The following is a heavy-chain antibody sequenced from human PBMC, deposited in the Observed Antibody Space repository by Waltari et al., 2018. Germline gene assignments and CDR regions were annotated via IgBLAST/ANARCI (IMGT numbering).Heavy chain of an antibody. CDR3: ATGPRYSSSWY. D-gene: IGHD6-13*01. Sequence: QLQLQESGPGLVKPSETLSLTCTVSGGSISSSSYYWGWIRQPPGKGLEWIGSIYYSGRTYYNPSLKSRVTISVDTSKNQFSLKLSSVTAADTAVYYCATGPRYSSSWYWGQGTLVTVSS. CDR1: GGSISSSSYY. CDR2: IYYSGRT. V-gene: IGHV4-39*01. J-gene: IGHJ4*02.